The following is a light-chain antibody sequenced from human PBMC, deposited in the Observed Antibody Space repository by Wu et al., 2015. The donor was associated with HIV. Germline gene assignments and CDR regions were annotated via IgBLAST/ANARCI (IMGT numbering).Light chain of an antibody. V-gene: IGKV3-15*01. J-gene: IGKJ1*01. Sequence: EILMTQSPATLSVSPGERGTLSCRASQSISSSLAWYQQKPGQAPRLLIFGASTRATGTPVRFSASGSGTEFTLTISNIQFEDFAVYYCQQYNDWPRTFGQGTKVEIK. CDR2: GAS. CDR1: QSISSS. CDR3: QQYNDWPRT.